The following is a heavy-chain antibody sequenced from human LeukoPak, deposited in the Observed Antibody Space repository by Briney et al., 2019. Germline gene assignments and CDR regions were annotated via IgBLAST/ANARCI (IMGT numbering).Heavy chain of an antibody. CDR1: GGSISSSSYY. J-gene: IGHJ4*02. CDR2: IYYSGST. D-gene: IGHD4-17*01. Sequence: PSETLSLTCTVSGGSISSSSYYWGWIRQPPGKGLEWIGSIYYSGSTYYNPSLKSRVTISVDTSKNQFSLKLSSVTAADTAVYYCARQPLRGPVSGEDYWGQGTLVTVSS. V-gene: IGHV4-39*01. CDR3: ARQPLRGPVSGEDY.